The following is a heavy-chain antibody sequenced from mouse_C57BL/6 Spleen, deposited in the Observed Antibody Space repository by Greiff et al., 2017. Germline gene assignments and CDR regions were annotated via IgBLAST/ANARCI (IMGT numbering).Heavy chain of an antibody. D-gene: IGHD3-2*02. J-gene: IGHJ2*01. CDR3: VQTAQARDY. V-gene: IGHV5-6*01. CDR1: GFTFSSYG. Sequence: EVQGVESGGDLVKPGGSLKLSCAASGFTFSSYGMSWVRQTPDKRLEWVATISSGGSYTYYPDSVKGRFTISRDNAKNTLYLQMSSLKSEDTAMYYCVQTAQARDYWGQGTTLTVSS. CDR2: ISSGGSYT.